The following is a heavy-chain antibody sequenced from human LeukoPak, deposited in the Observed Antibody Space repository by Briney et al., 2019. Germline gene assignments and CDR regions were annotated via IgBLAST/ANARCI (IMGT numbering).Heavy chain of an antibody. V-gene: IGHV1-46*01. CDR3: AIERTPGSGYGVDY. CDR2: INPSGGNT. J-gene: IGHJ4*03. D-gene: IGHD6-25*01. Sequence: ASVKVSFKASGYTFTSYGISWVRQAPGQGLEWMGIINPSGGNTSYAQKFQGRVTTTGDRSISTAYMELSRLRSDDTAGYYCAIERTPGSGYGVDYSGQGTVVTVSS. CDR1: GYTFTSYG.